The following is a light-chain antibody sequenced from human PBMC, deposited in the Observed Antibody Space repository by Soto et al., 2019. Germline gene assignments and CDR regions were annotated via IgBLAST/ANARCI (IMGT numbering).Light chain of an antibody. CDR1: QGIRTF. CDR3: QHLNSYPRALA. V-gene: IGKV1-9*01. Sequence: DIQLTQYPSFLSASVGDRVTITCRASQGIRTFLAWYQQKLGEAPKLLIYAASTLQSGVSLRFSGSGSGTEFTLTISRLQPEDVATYYCQHLNSYPRALAFGGGTKWEL. J-gene: IGKJ4*01. CDR2: AAS.